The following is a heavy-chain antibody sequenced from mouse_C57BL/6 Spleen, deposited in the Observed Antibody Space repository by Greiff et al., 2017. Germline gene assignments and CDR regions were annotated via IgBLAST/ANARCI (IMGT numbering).Heavy chain of an antibody. J-gene: IGHJ4*01. D-gene: IGHD1-1*02. V-gene: IGHV1-69*01. CDR3: ARYYPDSMDY. Sequence: QVQLQQPGAELVMPGASVKLSCKASGYTFTSYWMHWVKQRPGQGLEWIGEIDPSDSYTNYNQKFKGKTTLTVDKSSNTAYMQLSSLTSEDSAVYYCARYYPDSMDYWGQGTSVTVSS. CDR1: GYTFTSYW. CDR2: IDPSDSYT.